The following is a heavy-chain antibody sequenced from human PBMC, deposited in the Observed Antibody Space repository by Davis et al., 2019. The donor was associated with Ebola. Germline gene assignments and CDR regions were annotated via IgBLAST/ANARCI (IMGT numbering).Heavy chain of an antibody. J-gene: IGHJ4*02. CDR2: IDHVGSGT. CDR1: GFTFSTNW. Sequence: GESLKISCAASGFTFSTNWMSWVRQAPGKGLEWVSRIDHVGSGTSYADFVEGRFTISRDSVKNTVYLQMNNLRDEDTAMYYCATVFEYWGQGILVTVSS. CDR3: ATVFEY. V-gene: IGHV3-74*01.